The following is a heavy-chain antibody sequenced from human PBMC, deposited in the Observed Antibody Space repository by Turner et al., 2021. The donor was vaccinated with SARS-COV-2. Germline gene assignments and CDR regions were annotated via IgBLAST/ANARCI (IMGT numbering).Heavy chain of an antibody. CDR2: IYYSGNA. V-gene: IGHV4-39*01. Sequence: QLQLQESGPGLVKPSETLSLTCPVSGGSISSSSYYWGWIRQPPGKGLEWIGNIYYSGNAYYNPSLKSRVTISVDPSKIQFSLKLTSVTAADTAVYYCARLMDTAMDYYGTDVWGQGTTVTVSS. J-gene: IGHJ6*02. CDR1: GGSISSSSYY. D-gene: IGHD5-18*01. CDR3: ARLMDTAMDYYGTDV.